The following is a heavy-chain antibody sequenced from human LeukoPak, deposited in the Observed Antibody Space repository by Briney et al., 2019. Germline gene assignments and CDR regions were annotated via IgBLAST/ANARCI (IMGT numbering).Heavy chain of an antibody. CDR1: GFTFSSYS. J-gene: IGHJ4*02. Sequence: GGSLTLSCAASGFTFSSYSMNWVRQAPAKGLEWVSYISSSSGTIYYADSVKGRVTISRDNAKNSLYLQMNRLRDEDTGVYFCARVWGYRNGFDYWGQGALVTVSS. V-gene: IGHV3-48*02. CDR3: ARVWGYRNGFDY. CDR2: ISSSSGTI. D-gene: IGHD5-12*01.